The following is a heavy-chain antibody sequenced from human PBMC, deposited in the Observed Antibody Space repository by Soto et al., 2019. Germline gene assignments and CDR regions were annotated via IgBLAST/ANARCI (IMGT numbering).Heavy chain of an antibody. CDR2: IYSGGST. CDR3: ASNGGGNSNYYYYGMDV. V-gene: IGHV3-66*01. CDR1: GFTVSSNY. Sequence: EVQVVESGGGLVQPGGSLRLSCAASGFTVSSNYMSWVRQAPGKGLEWVSVIYSGGSTYYADSVKGRFTISRDNSKNTLYLQMNRLRAEDTAVYYCASNGGGNSNYYYYGMDVWGQGTTVSVSS. J-gene: IGHJ6*02. D-gene: IGHD2-21*02.